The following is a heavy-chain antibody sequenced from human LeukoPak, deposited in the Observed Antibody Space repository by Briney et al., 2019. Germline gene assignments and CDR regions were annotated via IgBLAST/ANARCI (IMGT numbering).Heavy chain of an antibody. D-gene: IGHD1-14*01. CDR2: MNPNSGNT. V-gene: IGHV1-8*01. CDR1: GYTFTSYD. Sequence: GASVKVSCKASGYTFTSYDINWVRQATGQGLEWMGWMNPNSGNTGYAQKFQGRVTMTRNTSISTAYMELRSLRSDDTAVYYCARVTPAQVGGESPSKSPYYYYYMDVWGKGTTVTVSS. J-gene: IGHJ6*03. CDR3: ARVTPAQVGGESPSKSPYYYYYMDV.